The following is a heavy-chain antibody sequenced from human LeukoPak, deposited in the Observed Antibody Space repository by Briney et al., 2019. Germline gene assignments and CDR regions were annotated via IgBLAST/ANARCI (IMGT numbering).Heavy chain of an antibody. Sequence: GGSLRLSCAAAGFTFRSYGMHWVRQAPGKGLEWVAFIRYDGSNKYYADSVKGRFTISRDNSKNTLYLQMNSLRAEDTAVYYCAKEVTMVRGVIDNWFDPWGQGTLVTVSS. CDR2: IRYDGSNK. D-gene: IGHD3-10*01. CDR1: GFTFRSYG. CDR3: AKEVTMVRGVIDNWFDP. J-gene: IGHJ5*02. V-gene: IGHV3-30*02.